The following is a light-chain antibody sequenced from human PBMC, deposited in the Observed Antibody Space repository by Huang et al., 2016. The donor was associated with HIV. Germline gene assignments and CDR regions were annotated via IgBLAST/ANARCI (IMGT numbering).Light chain of an antibody. CDR1: QSLLHTDEKTY. J-gene: IGKJ1*01. CDR2: EGS. Sequence: DIVMTQTPLSLSVTPGQPASISCKSSQSLLHTDEKTYLYWYLQKPGQSPHLLIYEGSNRFAGVSDRVSGSGSGTNFTLKISRVEAEDAGVYYCMQTMQPTTFGQGTKVEIK. CDR3: MQTMQPTT. V-gene: IGKV2D-29*02.